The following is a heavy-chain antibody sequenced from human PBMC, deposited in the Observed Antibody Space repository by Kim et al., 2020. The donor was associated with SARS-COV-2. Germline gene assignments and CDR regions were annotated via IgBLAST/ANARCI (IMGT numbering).Heavy chain of an antibody. CDR3: ARDYVDTAMVFSYGLDV. Sequence: SETLSLTCTVSGGSISSYYWSWIRQPPGKGLEWIGYIYYSGSTNYNPSLKSRVTISVDTSKNQFSLKLSSVTAADTAVYYCARDYVDTAMVFSYGLDVWGQGTTVTLSS. CDR2: IYYSGST. CDR1: GGSISSYY. V-gene: IGHV4-59*01. J-gene: IGHJ6*02. D-gene: IGHD5-18*01.